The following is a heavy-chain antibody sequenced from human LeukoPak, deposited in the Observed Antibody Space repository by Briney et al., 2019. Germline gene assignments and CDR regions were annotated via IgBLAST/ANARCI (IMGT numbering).Heavy chain of an antibody. J-gene: IGHJ4*02. Sequence: PAETLSLTCTVSGDTISSSRFFWAWIRQPPVKGQKWIAILSDRGRPKYSPSFRSGVSIFTDTAKNQLCLNLKSVTAADTAVYYCGRDANYSVRSGYASPFDFWGQGILVTVSS. CDR2: LSDRGRP. CDR3: GRDANYSVRSGYASPFDF. D-gene: IGHD5-12*01. CDR1: GDTISSSRFF. V-gene: IGHV4-39*02.